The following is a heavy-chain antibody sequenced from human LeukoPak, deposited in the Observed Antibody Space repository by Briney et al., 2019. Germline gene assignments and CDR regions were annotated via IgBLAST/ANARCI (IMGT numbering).Heavy chain of an antibody. V-gene: IGHV3-30*04. CDR3: AKNARDPTNYYYYMDV. J-gene: IGHJ6*03. Sequence: GRSLRLSCAASGFTFSSYAMHWVRQAPGKGLEWVAVISYDGSNKYYADSVKGRFTISRDNSKNTLYLQMNSLRAEDTALYYCAKNARDPTNYYYYMDVWGKGTTVTVSS. CDR2: ISYDGSNK. CDR1: GFTFSSYA. D-gene: IGHD2-2*01.